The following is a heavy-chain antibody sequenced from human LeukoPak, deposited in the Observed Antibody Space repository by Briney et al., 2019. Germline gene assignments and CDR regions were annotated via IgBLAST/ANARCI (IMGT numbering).Heavy chain of an antibody. Sequence: SETLSLTCTVSGVSISSGGYFWSWIRQPAGKGLEWTGRFYVSGSTNYNPSLQSRVTISVDTSKNQFSLKLTSVTAADTAVYYCAVGNCPTTSCYPGVAFDIWGQGTMVTVSS. D-gene: IGHD2-2*01. J-gene: IGHJ3*02. CDR1: GVSISSGGYF. CDR2: FYVSGST. V-gene: IGHV4-61*02. CDR3: AVGNCPTTSCYPGVAFDI.